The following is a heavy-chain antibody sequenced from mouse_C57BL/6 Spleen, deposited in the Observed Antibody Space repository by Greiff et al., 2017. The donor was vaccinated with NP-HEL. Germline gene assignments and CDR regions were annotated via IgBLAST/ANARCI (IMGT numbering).Heavy chain of an antibody. J-gene: IGHJ4*01. D-gene: IGHD2-12*01. V-gene: IGHV1-26*01. CDR1: GYTFTDYY. Sequence: EVQLQQSGPELVKPGASVKISCKASGYTFTDYYMNWVKQSHGKSLEWIGDINPNNGGTSYNQKFKGKATLTVDKSSSTAYMELRSLTSEDSAVYYCARSDDWAMDYWGQGTSVTVSS. CDR2: INPNNGGT. CDR3: ARSDDWAMDY.